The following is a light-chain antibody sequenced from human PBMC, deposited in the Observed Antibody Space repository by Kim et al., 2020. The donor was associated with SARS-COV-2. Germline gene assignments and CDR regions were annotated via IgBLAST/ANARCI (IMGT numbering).Light chain of an antibody. J-gene: IGLJ3*02. V-gene: IGLV2-11*01. CDR3: CSYAGSYSWV. Sequence: GQSVTISCTGTTNDVGLYDYVSWYQQHPGKAPKLMIYDVTKRPSGVPDHFSGSKSGNTASLTISGVQAEDEADYYCCSYAGSYSWVFGGGTKLTVL. CDR1: TNDVGLYDY. CDR2: DVT.